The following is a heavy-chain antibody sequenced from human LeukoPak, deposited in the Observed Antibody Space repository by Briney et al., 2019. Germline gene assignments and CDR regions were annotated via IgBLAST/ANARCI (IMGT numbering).Heavy chain of an antibody. CDR3: ARGLTGLSHDYGGNNDY. CDR1: GYTFTSYD. D-gene: IGHD4-23*01. CDR2: MNPNSGNT. Sequence: ASVKVSCKASGYTFTSYDINWVRQATGQGLEWMGWMNPNSGNTGYAQKFQGRVTITRYTSISTAYMELSSLRSEDTAVYYCARGLTGLSHDYGGNNDYWGQGTLVTVSS. V-gene: IGHV1-8*03. J-gene: IGHJ4*02.